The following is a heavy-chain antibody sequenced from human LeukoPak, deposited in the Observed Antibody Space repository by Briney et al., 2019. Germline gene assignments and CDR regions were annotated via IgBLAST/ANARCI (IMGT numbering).Heavy chain of an antibody. V-gene: IGHV3-30*04. CDR1: GFTFSSYA. J-gene: IGHJ6*02. CDR3: ARDPQSGYCSSTSCLGMDV. Sequence: GGSLRLSCAASGFTFSSYAMHWVRKAPGKGLEWVAVISYDGSNKYYADSVKGRFTISRDNSKNILYLQMNSQRPEDTTVYYCARDPQSGYCSSTSCLGMDVWGQGTTVTVSS. CDR2: ISYDGSNK. D-gene: IGHD2-2*01.